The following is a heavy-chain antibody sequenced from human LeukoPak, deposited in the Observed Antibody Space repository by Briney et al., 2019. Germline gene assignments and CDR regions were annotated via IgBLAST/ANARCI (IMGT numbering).Heavy chain of an antibody. CDR1: GYSFTSNW. V-gene: IGHV5-10-1*01. J-gene: IGHJ4*02. Sequence: GESLKISCNGSGYSFTSNWISWVRQMPGKGLEWMGRIDPSDSHINYSPSFQGHVTISVDKSISTAYLQWSSLRASDTAMYYCGRQGRGSYRRDFDYWGQGTLVTVSS. CDR3: GRQGRGSYRRDFDY. CDR2: IDPSDSHI. D-gene: IGHD1-26*01.